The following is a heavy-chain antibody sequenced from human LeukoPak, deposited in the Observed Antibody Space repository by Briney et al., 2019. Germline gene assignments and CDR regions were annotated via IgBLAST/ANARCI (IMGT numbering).Heavy chain of an antibody. CDR1: GGSFSGYY. Sequence: PSETLSLTCAVYGGSFSGYYWSWIHQPPGKGLEWIGEINHSGSTNYNPSLKSRVTISVDTSKNQFSLKLSSVTAADTAVYYCARGKWLRSSFDYWGQGTLVTVSS. CDR3: ARGKWLRSSFDY. V-gene: IGHV4-34*01. D-gene: IGHD5-12*01. CDR2: INHSGST. J-gene: IGHJ4*02.